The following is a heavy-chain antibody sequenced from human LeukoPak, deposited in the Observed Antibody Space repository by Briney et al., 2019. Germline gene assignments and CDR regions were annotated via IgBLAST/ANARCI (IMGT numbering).Heavy chain of an antibody. J-gene: IGHJ4*02. D-gene: IGHD3-22*01. CDR1: GFTFSTYG. CDR3: AKDTGAYYYDSSDNPEPLSY. CDR2: ISYDGNKK. V-gene: IGHV3-30*18. Sequence: GGSLRLSCAASGFTFSTYGMHWVRQAPGKGLEWVAVISYDGNKKYSADSVKGRFTISRDNSKNTPYLQMNSLRADDTAVYYCAKDTGAYYYDSSDNPEPLSYWGQGTLVTVSS.